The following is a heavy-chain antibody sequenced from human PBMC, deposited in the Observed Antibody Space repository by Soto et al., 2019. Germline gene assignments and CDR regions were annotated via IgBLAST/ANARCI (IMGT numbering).Heavy chain of an antibody. Sequence: QLVESGGHLVQPGMSLRLSCAAPGFKFEDYAMHWVRQAPGKGLEWVSSISWGSGSIGYADSVRGRFAISRDNAKKSLYRQMNSLRTENTALYFCARSRATVTPLDYWGQGTLVTVSS. V-gene: IGHV3-9*01. CDR1: GFKFEDYA. CDR2: ISWGSGSI. CDR3: ARSRATVTPLDY. J-gene: IGHJ4*02. D-gene: IGHD4-17*01.